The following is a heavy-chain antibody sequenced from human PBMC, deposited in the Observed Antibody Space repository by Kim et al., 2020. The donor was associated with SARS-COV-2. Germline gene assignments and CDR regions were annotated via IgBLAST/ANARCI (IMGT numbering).Heavy chain of an antibody. V-gene: IGHV4-4*02. CDR3: ARGSDFWSGYTNYYYYYGMDV. D-gene: IGHD3-3*01. J-gene: IGHJ6*02. CDR1: GGSISSSNW. Sequence: SETLSLTCAVSGGSISSSNWWSWVRQPPGKGLEWIGEIYHSGSTNYNPSLKSRVTISVDKSKNQFSLKLSSVTAADTAVYYCARGSDFWSGYTNYYYYYGMDVWGQGTTVTVSS. CDR2: IYHSGST.